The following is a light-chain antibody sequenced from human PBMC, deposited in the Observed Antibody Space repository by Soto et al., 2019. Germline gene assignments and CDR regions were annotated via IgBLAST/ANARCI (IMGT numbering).Light chain of an antibody. CDR2: GAS. V-gene: IGKV3-15*01. CDR3: QQSSNWPPIT. CDR1: QSVSSN. J-gene: IGKJ5*01. Sequence: EIVMTQSPATLSVSPGERAALCCRASQSVSSNLAWYQQRPGQAPRLLVYGASTRAAGIPARFSGSGSGTEFTLTITSLQSEDFAVYYCQQSSNWPPITFGQGTRLEIK.